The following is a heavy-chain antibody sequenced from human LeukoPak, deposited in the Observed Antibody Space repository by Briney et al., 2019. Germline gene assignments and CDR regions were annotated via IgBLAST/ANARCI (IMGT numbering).Heavy chain of an antibody. CDR2: IYYSGST. V-gene: IGHV4-59*01. J-gene: IGHJ4*02. D-gene: IGHD4-17*01. CDR3: ARGTVTTEYFDF. Sequence: PSETLSLTCTVSGGSISSYHWSWIRQPPGKGLEWIGYIYYSGSTNYNPSLKSRLTISVDTSKNQFSLNLRSVTAADTAVYYCARGTVTTEYFDFWGQGTLVTVSS. CDR1: GGSISSYH.